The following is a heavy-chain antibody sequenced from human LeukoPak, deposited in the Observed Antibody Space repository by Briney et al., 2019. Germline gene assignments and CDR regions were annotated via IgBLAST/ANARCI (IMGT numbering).Heavy chain of an antibody. Sequence: PSETLSLTCTVSGGSISSSSYYWGWIRQPPGKGLEWIGSFYYSGNTYYNPSLQSRVTISVDTSKNQFSLRLSSVTAADTAVYSCARHWTGPWGQGTLVPVSS. CDR1: GGSISSSSYY. D-gene: IGHD3/OR15-3a*01. V-gene: IGHV4-39*01. CDR2: FYYSGNT. CDR3: ARHWTGP. J-gene: IGHJ5*02.